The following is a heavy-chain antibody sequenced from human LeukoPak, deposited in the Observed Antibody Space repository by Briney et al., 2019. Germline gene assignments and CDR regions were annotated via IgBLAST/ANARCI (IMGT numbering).Heavy chain of an antibody. J-gene: IGHJ4*02. CDR1: GGSISSGSYY. D-gene: IGHD3-10*01. CDR3: ARGGGVIIIRPFDY. CDR2: IYTSGST. V-gene: IGHV4-61*02. Sequence: SETLSLTCTVSGGSISSGSYYWSWIRQPAGKGLEWIGRIYTSGSTNYNPSLKSRVTISVDTSKNQFSLKLSPVTAADTAVYYCARGGGVIIIRPFDYWGQGTRVTVSS.